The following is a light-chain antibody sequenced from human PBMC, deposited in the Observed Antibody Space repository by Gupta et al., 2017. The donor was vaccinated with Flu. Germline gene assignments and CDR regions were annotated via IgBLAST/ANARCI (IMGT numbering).Light chain of an antibody. V-gene: IGLV1-44*01. CDR3: AAWDDSLNGFV. CDR1: SSNIGRRT. Sequence: QSMLTQPPSVSETPGQRVTIACSGSSSNIGRRTVTWYQQLPGTAPKLLIYSNVRRTSGVPDRFSGSKSGTSASLAISGLQSEDEADYYCAAWDDSLNGFVFGSGTKVTVL. J-gene: IGLJ1*01. CDR2: SNV.